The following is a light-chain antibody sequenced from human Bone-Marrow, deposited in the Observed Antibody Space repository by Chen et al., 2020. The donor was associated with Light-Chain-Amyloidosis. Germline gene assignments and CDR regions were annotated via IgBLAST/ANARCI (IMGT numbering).Light chain of an antibody. Sequence: DGVLTQSPLSLPVTLGQPASISCRSPRSLMGSDGNALLSWFQQRPGQSPRSLIDKVSNLDSGVPDRFSGGESGTDFTLRISRVEAEDVGVYYCMQYTHWPHTFGHGTKLEIK. CDR2: KVS. V-gene: IGKV2-30*01. J-gene: IGKJ2*01. CDR3: MQYTHWPHT. CDR1: RSLMGSDGNAL.